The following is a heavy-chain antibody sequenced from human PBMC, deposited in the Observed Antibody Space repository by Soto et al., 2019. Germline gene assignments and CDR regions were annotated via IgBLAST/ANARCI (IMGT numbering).Heavy chain of an antibody. CDR2: ISSSSSTI. CDR3: ARDAPPDAY. Sequence: GGSLRLSCAASGFTFSSYSMNWVRQAPGKGLEWVSYISSSSSTIYYADSVKGRFTISRDNAKNSLYLQMNSLRAEDTAVYYCARDAPPDAYWGQGTLVPVSS. J-gene: IGHJ4*02. V-gene: IGHV3-48*01. CDR1: GFTFSSYS.